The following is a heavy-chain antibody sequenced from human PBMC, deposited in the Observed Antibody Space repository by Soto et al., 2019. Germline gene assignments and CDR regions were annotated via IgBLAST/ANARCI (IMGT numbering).Heavy chain of an antibody. CDR1: GGSISSDKW. V-gene: IGHV4-4*02. J-gene: IGHJ5*02. D-gene: IGHD3-3*01. CDR3: AAIPLTSGVVSGRFDP. CDR2: ISHRGST. Sequence: QVHLQESGPGLVKPSGTLALTCAVSGGSISSDKWWTWVRQPPGKGLEWIGEISHRGSTNYSPSFKRRLGLSVDTTKTQFSLRLTSVTAADTAVYYCAAIPLTSGVVSGRFDPWGQGIMVTVSS.